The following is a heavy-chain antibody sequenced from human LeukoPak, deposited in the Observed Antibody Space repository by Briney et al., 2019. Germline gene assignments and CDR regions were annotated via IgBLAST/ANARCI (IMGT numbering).Heavy chain of an antibody. CDR1: GLTFSRHA. CDR2: ISNDGSRK. D-gene: IGHD3-3*01. CDR3: ARDRAWNYFDY. Sequence: GGSLRLSCAPSGLTFSRHAMHWVRQAPGKGLEWVAIISNDGSRKYYAHSVEGRFTISRDNSKNTLYLQMDSLRAEDTAVYYCARDRAWNYFDYWGQGTLVTVSS. V-gene: IGHV3-30*03. J-gene: IGHJ4*02.